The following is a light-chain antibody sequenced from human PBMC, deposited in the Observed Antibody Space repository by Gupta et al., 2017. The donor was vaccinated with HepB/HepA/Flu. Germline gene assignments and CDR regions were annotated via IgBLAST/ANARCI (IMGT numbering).Light chain of an antibody. CDR2: GAS. J-gene: IGKJ1*01. CDR1: QSVRSSR. Sequence: ENVLTHSPGTVSLSPGERVTRSCRVRQSVRSSRLVWYQQKPGQAPRLLIYGASSRAPGNPDRFSGSGEEKDFTLTSSIREAEDFAVYYGQYDGGSKTFGQGTKVEVK. CDR3: QYDGGSKT. V-gene: IGKV3-20*01.